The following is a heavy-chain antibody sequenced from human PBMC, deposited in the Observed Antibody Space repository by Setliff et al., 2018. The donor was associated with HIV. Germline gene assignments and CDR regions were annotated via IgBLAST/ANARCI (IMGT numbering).Heavy chain of an antibody. Sequence: ASVKVSCKASGYTFTGYYIHWVRQAPGQGLEWMGWINPNSGGTNYAQRFQDRVTMTRDTSISTAYMELSRRKSDDTAVYYCARDRISSTWYPGNWFDPWGQGTLGTVSS. D-gene: IGHD6-13*01. CDR1: GYTFTGYY. J-gene: IGHJ5*02. CDR3: ARDRISSTWYPGNWFDP. CDR2: INPNSGGT. V-gene: IGHV1-2*02.